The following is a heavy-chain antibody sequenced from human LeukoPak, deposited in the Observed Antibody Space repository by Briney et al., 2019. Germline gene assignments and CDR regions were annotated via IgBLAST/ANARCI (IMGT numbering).Heavy chain of an antibody. D-gene: IGHD6-13*01. CDR1: GGSVSSGSYY. CDR2: IYYSGST. Sequence: SETLSLTCTVSGGSVSSGSYYWSWIRQPPGKGLEWIGYIYYSGSTNYNPSLRSRVTISVDTSKNQFSLKLSSVTAADTAVYYCARGIAAAGDFDYWGQGTLVTVSS. V-gene: IGHV4-61*01. CDR3: ARGIAAAGDFDY. J-gene: IGHJ4*02.